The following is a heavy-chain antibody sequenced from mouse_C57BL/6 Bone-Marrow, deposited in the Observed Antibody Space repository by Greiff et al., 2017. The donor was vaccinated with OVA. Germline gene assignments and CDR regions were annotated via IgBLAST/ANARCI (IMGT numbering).Heavy chain of an antibody. CDR3: TTQGGFITTVAGDY. Sequence: VQLKQSGAELVRPGDSVKLSCTASGFNIKDDYMHWVKQRPEQGLEWIGWLDPENGDTEYASKFQGKATITADTSYNTAYLQLSSLTSEDTAVYYCTTQGGFITTVAGDYWGQGTTLTVSS. CDR2: LDPENGDT. V-gene: IGHV14-4*01. D-gene: IGHD1-1*01. J-gene: IGHJ2*01. CDR1: GFNIKDDY.